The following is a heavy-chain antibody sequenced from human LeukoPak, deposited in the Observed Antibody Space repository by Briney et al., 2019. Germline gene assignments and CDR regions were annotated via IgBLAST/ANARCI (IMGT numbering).Heavy chain of an antibody. V-gene: IGHV4-31*03. CDR2: IYYSGST. J-gene: IGHJ4*02. CDR3: ARKGGLYYYDSSEPSDY. CDR1: GGSISSGGYY. D-gene: IGHD3-22*01. Sequence: SQTLSLTCTVSGGSISSGGYYWRWIRQHPGKGLEWIVYIYYSGSTYYNPSLKSRVTISVDTSKNQFSLKLSSVTAADTAVYYCARKGGLYYYDSSEPSDYWGQGTLVTVSS.